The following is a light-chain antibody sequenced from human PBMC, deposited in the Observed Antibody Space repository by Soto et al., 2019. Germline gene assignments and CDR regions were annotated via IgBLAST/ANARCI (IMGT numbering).Light chain of an antibody. Sequence: QSVLTQPPSVSAAPGQKVTISCSGSSSNIENNYVSLYQQLPRTAPRLLIYDNNKRPSGISDRFSGSKSGTSATLGITGLQTGDEADYYCGTWDSSLSAVVFGGGTKLTVL. CDR2: DNN. J-gene: IGLJ2*01. V-gene: IGLV1-51*01. CDR1: SSNIENNY. CDR3: GTWDSSLSAVV.